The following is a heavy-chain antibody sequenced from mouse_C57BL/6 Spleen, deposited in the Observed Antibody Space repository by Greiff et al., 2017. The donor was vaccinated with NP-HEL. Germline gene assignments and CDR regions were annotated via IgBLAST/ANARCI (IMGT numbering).Heavy chain of an antibody. V-gene: IGHV1-18*01. CDR3: ARRIVTTPYYAMDY. D-gene: IGHD2-5*01. CDR1: GYTFTDYN. J-gene: IGHJ4*01. CDR2: INPNNGGT. Sequence: VQLQQSGPELVKPGASVKIPCKASGYTFTDYNMDWVKQSHGKSLEWIGDINPNNGGTIYNQKFKGKATLTVDKSSSTAYMELRSLTSEDTAVYYCARRIVTTPYYAMDYWGQGTSVTVSS.